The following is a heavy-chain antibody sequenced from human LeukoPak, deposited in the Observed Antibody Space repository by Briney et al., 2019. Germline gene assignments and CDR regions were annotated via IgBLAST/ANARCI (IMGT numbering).Heavy chain of an antibody. CDR1: GFTFSSSA. J-gene: IGHJ4*02. V-gene: IGHV3-7*03. CDR3: ARDPGRTGFDY. Sequence: PGGSLRLSCAASGFTFSSSAMSWVRQAPGKGLEWVANIKQDGSGLYYVESVKGRFTISRDNAKNSLYLRMTSLRAEDTAVYYCARDPGRTGFDYWGQGTLVTVSS. CDR2: IKQDGSGL. D-gene: IGHD1/OR15-1a*01.